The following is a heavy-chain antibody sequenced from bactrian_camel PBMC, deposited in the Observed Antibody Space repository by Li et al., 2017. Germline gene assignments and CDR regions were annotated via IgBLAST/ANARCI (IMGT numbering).Heavy chain of an antibody. D-gene: IGHD1*01. J-gene: IGHJ6*01. CDR3: ATDGGGWSTTFGY. V-gene: IGHV3S53*01. CDR1: GLIFSICG. Sequence: VQLVESGGGLVQAGGSLRLSRVADGLIFSICGMGWFRQVTGKERELVATLNSDGASNYTDSVRGRFTISRDNDKATVYLQMNSLKSDDTALYYCATDGGGWSTTFGYWGQGTQVTVS. CDR2: LNSDGAS.